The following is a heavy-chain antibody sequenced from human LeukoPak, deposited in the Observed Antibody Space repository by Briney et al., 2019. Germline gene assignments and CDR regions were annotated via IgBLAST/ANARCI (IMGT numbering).Heavy chain of an antibody. CDR2: ISGSGGST. D-gene: IGHD6-13*01. J-gene: IGHJ4*02. V-gene: IGHV3-23*01. CDR1: GFTFSSYA. Sequence: GGSLRLSCAASGFTFSSYAMSWVRQAPGKGLEWVSAISGSGGSTYYADSVKGRFTISRDNSKNTLYLQMNSLRAEDTAVYYCAKDLRASYSSSWYYFDYWGQGTLVTVSS. CDR3: AKDLRASYSSSWYYFDY.